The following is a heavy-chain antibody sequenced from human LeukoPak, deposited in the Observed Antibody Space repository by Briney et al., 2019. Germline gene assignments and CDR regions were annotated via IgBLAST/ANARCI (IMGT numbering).Heavy chain of an antibody. Sequence: PSETLSLTCTVSGGSISSYYWSWIRQPPGKGLEWIGYIYYSGSTNYNPSPKSRVTISVDTSKNQFSLKLSSVTAADTAVYYCARDFSDGYNDRSFDYWGQGTLVTVSS. J-gene: IGHJ4*02. V-gene: IGHV4-59*01. CDR1: GGSISSYY. CDR2: IYYSGST. D-gene: IGHD5-24*01. CDR3: ARDFSDGYNDRSFDY.